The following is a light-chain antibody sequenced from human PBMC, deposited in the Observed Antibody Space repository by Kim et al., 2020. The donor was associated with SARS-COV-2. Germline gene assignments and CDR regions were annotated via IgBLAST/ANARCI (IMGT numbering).Light chain of an antibody. J-gene: IGKJ5*01. V-gene: IGKV3-15*01. Sequence: EIVMTQSPASLSLSPGARATLSCRASQSVISKLAWYQQKPGQAPRLLIYDASTRATGIPARFSGSGSGTEFTLTISSLQSEDFAFYYCQQYNSWLITFGQGTRLEIK. CDR3: QQYNSWLIT. CDR1: QSVISK. CDR2: DAS.